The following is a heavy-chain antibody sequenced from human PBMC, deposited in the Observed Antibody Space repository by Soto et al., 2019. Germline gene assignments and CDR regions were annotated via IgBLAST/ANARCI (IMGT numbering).Heavy chain of an antibody. Sequence: GGSLRLSCAASGFTFSSYWMHWVRQAPGKGLVWVSRINSDGSSTSYADSVKGRFTISRDNAKNTLYLQMNSLRAEDTAVYYCARDHFWSGTRDYYYYYMDVWGKGTTVTVSS. CDR3: ARDHFWSGTRDYYYYYMDV. CDR1: GFTFSSYW. D-gene: IGHD3-3*02. J-gene: IGHJ6*03. V-gene: IGHV3-74*01. CDR2: INSDGSST.